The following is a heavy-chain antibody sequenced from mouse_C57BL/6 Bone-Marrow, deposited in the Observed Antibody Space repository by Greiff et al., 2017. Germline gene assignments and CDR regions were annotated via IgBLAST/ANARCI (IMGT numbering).Heavy chain of an antibody. CDR1: GYTFTSYW. Sequence: QVQLQQPGAELVKPGASVKMSCKASGYTFTSYWITWVKQRPGQGLEWIGDIYPGSGSTNYNEKFKSKATLTVDTSSSTAYMQLSSLTSEDSAVYYCARLLITTADYYAMDYWGQGTSVTVSS. CDR2: IYPGSGST. CDR3: ARLLITTADYYAMDY. J-gene: IGHJ4*01. V-gene: IGHV1-55*01. D-gene: IGHD1-1*01.